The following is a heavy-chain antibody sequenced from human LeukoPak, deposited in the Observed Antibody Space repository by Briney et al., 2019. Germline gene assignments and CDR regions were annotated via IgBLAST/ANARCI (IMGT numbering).Heavy chain of an antibody. D-gene: IGHD3-22*01. V-gene: IGHV1-46*01. J-gene: IGHJ4*02. CDR2: INPAGGST. CDR3: ARGRGVHDSHTYDYFDY. CDR1: GYTLTELS. Sequence: ASVKVSFKVSGYTLTELSMHWVRQAPGQGLEWMGIINPAGGSTTYAQKFQGSRLTLTRDTSTSTVYMELSSLRSEDTAVYYCARGRGVHDSHTYDYFDYWGQGSLVTVSS.